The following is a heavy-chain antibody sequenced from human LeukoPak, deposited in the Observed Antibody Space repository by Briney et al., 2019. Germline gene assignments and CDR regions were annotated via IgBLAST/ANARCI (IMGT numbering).Heavy chain of an antibody. V-gene: IGHV4-34*01. J-gene: IGHJ6*02. CDR2: INHSGST. Sequence: SETLSLTCAVYGGSFSGYYWSWIRQPPGKGLEWIGEINHSGSTNYNPSLESRVTISVDTSKNQFSLKLSSVTAADTAVYYCARGKCSGGSCYLNYYYGMDVWGQGTTVTVSS. CDR3: ARGKCSGGSCYLNYYYGMDV. D-gene: IGHD2-15*01. CDR1: GGSFSGYY.